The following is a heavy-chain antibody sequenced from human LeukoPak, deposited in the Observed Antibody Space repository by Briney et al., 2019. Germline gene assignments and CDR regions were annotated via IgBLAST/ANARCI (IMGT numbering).Heavy chain of an antibody. CDR3: AREQTTLSRRYFDY. Sequence: SETLSLTCTVSGASISSGSYYWSWIRQPAGTGLEWIGRIYTSGSTNYNPSLKSRVTMSVDTSKNQFSLKLSSVTAADTAVYYCAREQTTLSRRYFDYWGQGTLVTVSS. CDR2: IYTSGST. J-gene: IGHJ4*02. CDR1: GASISSGSYY. D-gene: IGHD4-17*01. V-gene: IGHV4-61*02.